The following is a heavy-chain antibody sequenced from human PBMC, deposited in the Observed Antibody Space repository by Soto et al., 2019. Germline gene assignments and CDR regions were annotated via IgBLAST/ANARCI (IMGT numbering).Heavy chain of an antibody. D-gene: IGHD5-18*01. CDR1: GITLVNAW. J-gene: IGHJ4*02. V-gene: IGHV3-15*01. CDR3: AKPRPGTHGYGY. CDR2: IKSKADGSTT. Sequence: EVQLVESGGGLVKPGGSLRLSCAASGITLVNAWMTWVRQAPGKGLEWVGRIKSKADGSTTEYGSPVKDRFIISRDDSDNTLHLQMEGLKTEDTAVYYCAKPRPGTHGYGYWGQGTLVTVSS.